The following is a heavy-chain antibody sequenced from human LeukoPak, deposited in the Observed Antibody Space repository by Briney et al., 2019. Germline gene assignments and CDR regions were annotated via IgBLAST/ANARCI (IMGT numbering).Heavy chain of an antibody. D-gene: IGHD3/OR15-3a*01. CDR2: INSDGSST. V-gene: IGHV3-74*01. CDR1: GFTFSSYW. CDR3: AIGLEPYYFDY. Sequence: GGSLRLSCAASGFTFSSYWMHWVRQAPGKGLVWVSRINSDGSSTSYADSVKGRFTISRDNAKNTLYPQTNSLRAEDTAVYYCAIGLEPYYFDYWGQGTPVTVSS. J-gene: IGHJ4*02.